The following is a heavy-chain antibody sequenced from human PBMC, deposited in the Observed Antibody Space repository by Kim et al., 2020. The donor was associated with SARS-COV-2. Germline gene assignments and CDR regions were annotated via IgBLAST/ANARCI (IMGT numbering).Heavy chain of an antibody. CDR2: GSI. CDR3: ARWGDLEDY. D-gene: IGHD1-1*01. V-gene: IGHV4-59*01. Sequence: GSINYNPSLKSRVTISVDTSKNQFSLKLSSVTAADTAVYYCARWGDLEDYWGQGTLVTVSS. J-gene: IGHJ4*02.